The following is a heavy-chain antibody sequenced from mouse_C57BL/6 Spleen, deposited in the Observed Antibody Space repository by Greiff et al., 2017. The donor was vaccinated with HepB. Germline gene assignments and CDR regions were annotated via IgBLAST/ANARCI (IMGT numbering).Heavy chain of an antibody. D-gene: IGHD3-2*02. CDR1: GYAFTNYL. Sequence: QVQLQQSGAELVRPGTSVKVSCKASGYAFTNYLIEWVKQRPGKGLEWIGRIYPGDGDTNYNGKFKGKATLTADKSSSTAYMQLSSLTSEDSAVYFCARQLRSWDWGQGTSVTVSS. J-gene: IGHJ4*01. CDR2: IYPGDGDT. V-gene: IGHV1-54*01. CDR3: ARQLRSWD.